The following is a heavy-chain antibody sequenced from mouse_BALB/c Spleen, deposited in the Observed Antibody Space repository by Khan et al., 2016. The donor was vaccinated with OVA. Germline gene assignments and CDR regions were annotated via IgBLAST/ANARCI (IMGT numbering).Heavy chain of an antibody. V-gene: IGHV1-7*01. CDR1: GYTFINYW. Sequence: QVQLKESGAELAKPGASVKMSCKASGYTFINYWILWVKQRPGRGLEWIGYINPSTGYTEYNQNFKDKATLTADKSSSTAYMQLRSLTSEDSAVYYCARRGLRWDFDYWGQGTTLTVSS. J-gene: IGHJ2*01. CDR2: INPSTGYT. D-gene: IGHD1-1*01. CDR3: ARRGLRWDFDY.